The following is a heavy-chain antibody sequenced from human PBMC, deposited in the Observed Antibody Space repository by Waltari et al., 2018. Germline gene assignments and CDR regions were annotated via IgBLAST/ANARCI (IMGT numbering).Heavy chain of an antibody. Sequence: QVQLQQWGAGLSKPSATLSLTSAVYGGSFGGYYWSWIRQPPGKGLEWIGEINHSGSTNYNPSLKSRVTISVDTSKNQFSLKLSSVTAADTAVYYCARVRGRPAYYGMDVWGQGTTVTVSS. CDR3: ARVRGRPAYYGMDV. J-gene: IGHJ6*02. CDR1: GGSFGGYY. D-gene: IGHD6-6*01. CDR2: INHSGST. V-gene: IGHV4-34*01.